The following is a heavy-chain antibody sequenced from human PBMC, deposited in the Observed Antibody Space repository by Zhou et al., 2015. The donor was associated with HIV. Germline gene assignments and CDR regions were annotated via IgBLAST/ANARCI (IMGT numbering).Heavy chain of an antibody. D-gene: IGHD3-10*01. CDR2: IIPIFGTA. Sequence: QVQLVQSGAEVKKPGSSVKVSCKASGGTFSSYAISWVRQAPGQGLEWMGGIIPIFGTANYAQKFQGRVTMTRDTSTSTVYMELSSLRSEDTAVYYCARSPGSGSYYVYFDYWGQGTLVTVSS. J-gene: IGHJ4*02. CDR3: ARSPGSGSYYVYFDY. V-gene: IGHV1-69*05. CDR1: GGTFSSYA.